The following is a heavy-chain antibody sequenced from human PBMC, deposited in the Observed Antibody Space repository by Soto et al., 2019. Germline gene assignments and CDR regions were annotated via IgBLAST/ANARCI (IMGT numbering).Heavy chain of an antibody. CDR1: GFTFSSYG. CDR2: ISYDGSNK. CDR3: ARPSYDYGDYVAQFDY. Sequence: GGSLRLSCAASGFTFSSYGMHWVRQAPGKGLEWVAVISYDGSNKYYADSVKGRFTISRDNSKNTLYLQMNSLRAEDTAVYYCARPSYDYGDYVAQFDYWGQGTLVTVSS. D-gene: IGHD4-17*01. J-gene: IGHJ4*02. V-gene: IGHV3-30*03.